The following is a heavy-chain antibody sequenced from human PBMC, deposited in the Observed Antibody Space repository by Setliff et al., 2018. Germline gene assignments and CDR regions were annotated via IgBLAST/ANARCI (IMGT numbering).Heavy chain of an antibody. CDR2: INNGGVSA. CDR3: ATSTITTYYFDY. V-gene: IGHV3-23*01. D-gene: IGHD4-4*01. J-gene: IGHJ4*01. Sequence: PGGSLRLSCVTSGFAFTSYDMTWVRQAPGKGLEWVASINNGGVSADHTDSVKGRFTISRDNSRNTLYLQMKSLRAEDTAIYYCATSTITTYYFDYWGHGTLVTVSS. CDR1: GFAFTSYD.